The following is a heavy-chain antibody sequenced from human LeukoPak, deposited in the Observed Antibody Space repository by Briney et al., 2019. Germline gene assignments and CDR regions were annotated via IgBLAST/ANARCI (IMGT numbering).Heavy chain of an antibody. J-gene: IGHJ4*02. CDR3: ARGYGTFDF. D-gene: IGHD5-18*01. Sequence: PSETLSLTCAVSVXSINSGGDSGSWIRQPPGKGREWMGYIYHSGSTYYNPSLKSRVTMSVDRSKNHFSLKLNSVTAADTAVYYCARGYGTFDFWGQGILVTVSS. CDR1: VXSINSGGDS. CDR2: IYHSGST. V-gene: IGHV4-30-2*01.